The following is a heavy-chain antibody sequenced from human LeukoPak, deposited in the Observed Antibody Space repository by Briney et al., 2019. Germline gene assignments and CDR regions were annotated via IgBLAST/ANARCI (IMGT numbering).Heavy chain of an antibody. Sequence: SETLSLTCTVSGGSISSGGYYWSWIRQPPGKGLEWIGYIYHSGSTYYNPSLKSRVTISVDRSKNQFSLKLSSVTAADTVVYYCARDQAPVAGTNWFDPWGQGTLVTVSS. D-gene: IGHD6-19*01. V-gene: IGHV4-30-2*01. J-gene: IGHJ5*02. CDR2: IYHSGST. CDR1: GGSISSGGYY. CDR3: ARDQAPVAGTNWFDP.